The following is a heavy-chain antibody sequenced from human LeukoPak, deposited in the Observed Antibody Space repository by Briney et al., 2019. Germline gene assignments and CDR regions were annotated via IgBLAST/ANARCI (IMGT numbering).Heavy chain of an antibody. V-gene: IGHV3-23*01. Sequence: GGSLRLSCAASGFTFRYYAMSWVRQAPGTGLEWVSSISDIGGSTNYADSVKGRLTISRDNSKNTLYLQMNSLRAEDTAVYYCAKDEEGDCSRARCYRWFDPWGQGTLVTVSS. CDR2: ISDIGGST. D-gene: IGHD2-2*01. J-gene: IGHJ5*02. CDR1: GFTFRYYA. CDR3: AKDEEGDCSRARCYRWFDP.